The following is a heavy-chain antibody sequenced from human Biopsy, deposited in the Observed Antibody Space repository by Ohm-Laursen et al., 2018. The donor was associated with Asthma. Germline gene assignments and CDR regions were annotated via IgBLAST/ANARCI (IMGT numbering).Heavy chain of an antibody. V-gene: IGHV4-30-4*08. CDR2: VFWSGTT. CDR3: ARVASYGDLYFGIDV. D-gene: IGHD4-17*01. CDR1: GGSISNSNYY. J-gene: IGHJ6*02. Sequence: SQTLSLTCTVSGGSISNSNYYWGWIRQSPGTGLEWIGFVFWSGTTHYNRSLERRLSISIDTTRNEFSITLRSVTAADTAVYFCARVASYGDLYFGIDVWGPGTTVAVS.